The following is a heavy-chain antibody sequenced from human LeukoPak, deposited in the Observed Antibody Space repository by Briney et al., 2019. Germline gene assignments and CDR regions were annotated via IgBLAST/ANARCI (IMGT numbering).Heavy chain of an antibody. CDR2: ISGAAFST. CDR1: GFTFSGYA. J-gene: IGHJ5*02. V-gene: IGHV3-23*01. D-gene: IGHD2-15*01. Sequence: GGSLRLSCAASGFTFSGYAMTWVRQAPGKGLEWVSTISGAAFSTYYADSVRGRFTISRDNSKNTLYLQMNSLRAEDTAVYYCARRPGYCSGGSCYSGVEFDPWGQGTLVTVSS. CDR3: ARRPGYCSGGSCYSGVEFDP.